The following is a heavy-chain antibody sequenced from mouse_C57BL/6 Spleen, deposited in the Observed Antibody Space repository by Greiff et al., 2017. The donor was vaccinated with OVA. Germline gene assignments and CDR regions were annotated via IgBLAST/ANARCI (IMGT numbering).Heavy chain of an antibody. J-gene: IGHJ1*03. V-gene: IGHV5-17*01. D-gene: IGHD2-1*01. CDR1: GFTFSDYG. CDR3: ARPIYYGNFWYFDV. Sequence: EVHLVESGGGLVKPGGSLKLSCAASGFTFSDYGMHWVRQAPEKGLEWVAYISSGSSTIYYAATVKGRFTISRDNAKNTLYLQMTSLRSEDTAMYYCARPIYYGNFWYFDVWGTGTTVTVSS. CDR2: ISSGSSTI.